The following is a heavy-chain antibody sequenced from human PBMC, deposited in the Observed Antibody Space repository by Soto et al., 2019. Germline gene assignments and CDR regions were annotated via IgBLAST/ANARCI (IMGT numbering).Heavy chain of an antibody. CDR3: ARDKVWGGFDI. D-gene: IGHD3-16*01. CDR1: GVTFSSYA. CDR2: IIPIFGNT. V-gene: IGHV1-18*01. Sequence: GASVKVSCKASGVTFSSYAISWVRQAPGQGLEWMGGIIPIFGNTKYAQTLQGRVTLTTDSFTSTAYMELRSLRSDDTAIYYCARDKVWGGFDIWGQGTMVTVSS. J-gene: IGHJ3*02.